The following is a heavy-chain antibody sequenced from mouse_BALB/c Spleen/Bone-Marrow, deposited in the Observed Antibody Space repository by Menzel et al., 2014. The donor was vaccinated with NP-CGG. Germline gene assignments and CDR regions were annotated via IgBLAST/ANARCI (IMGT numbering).Heavy chain of an antibody. CDR2: INPDSRTI. CDR1: GFDFSRYW. CDR3: SRLGYYGGFAY. D-gene: IGHD2-3*01. J-gene: IGHJ3*01. V-gene: IGHV4-1*02. Sequence: EVKLEESGGGLVQPGGSLKVSCADSGFDFSRYWMSWVRQAPGKGLEWIGEINPDSRTINYTPSLKDKFIISRDNAKNTLYLQMSKVRSEDTALYYCSRLGYYGGFAYWGQGTLVTVSA.